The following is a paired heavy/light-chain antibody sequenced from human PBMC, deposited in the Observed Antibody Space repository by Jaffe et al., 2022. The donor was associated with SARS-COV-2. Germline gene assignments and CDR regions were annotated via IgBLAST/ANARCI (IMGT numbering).Light chain of an antibody. CDR3: GTWDSSLSAVV. Sequence: QSVLTQPPSVSAAPGQKVTISCSGSSSNIGNNYVSWYQHLPGTAPKLLIFDNSKRPSGIPDRFSGSKSGTSATLGITGLQTGDEADYYCGTWDSSLSAVVFGGGTKLTVL. CDR2: DNS. J-gene: IGLJ2*01. V-gene: IGLV1-51*01. CDR1: SSNIGNNY.
Heavy chain of an antibody. Sequence: EVQLVQSGAEVKKPGESLKIPCKGSGYRFTSYWIAWVRQVPGKGLEWMGIIYPGDSDIRYSPSFQGQVTISADKSIGTAYLQWSSLKASDTAMYYCARLLGARMGTSYLDDWGQGTLVTVSS. CDR2: IYPGDSDI. D-gene: IGHD1-1*01. CDR3: ARLLGARMGTSYLDD. V-gene: IGHV5-51*01. CDR1: GYRFTSYW. J-gene: IGHJ4*02.